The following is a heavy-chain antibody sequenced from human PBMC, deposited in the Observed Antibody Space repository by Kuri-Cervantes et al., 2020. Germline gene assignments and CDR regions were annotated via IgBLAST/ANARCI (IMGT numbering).Heavy chain of an antibody. J-gene: IGHJ4*02. CDR1: GFTFSSYG. D-gene: IGHD7-27*01. V-gene: IGHV3-7*01. CDR3: AREGWGCLLDH. CDR2: VNKDGSTT. Sequence: GGSLRLSCAASGFTFSSYGMHWVRQAPEKGLEWVAHVNKDGSTTGYVDSLKGRFTISRDNAKNSLYLQMNSLRVEDTGVYYCAREGWGCLLDHWGLGTLVTVCS.